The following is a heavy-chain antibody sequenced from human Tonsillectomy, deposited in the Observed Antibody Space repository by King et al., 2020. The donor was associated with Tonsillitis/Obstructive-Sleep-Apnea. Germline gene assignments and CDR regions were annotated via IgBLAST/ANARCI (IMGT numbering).Heavy chain of an antibody. CDR2: INPNTGDT. V-gene: IGHV1-2*02. D-gene: IGHD2-15*01. J-gene: IGHJ4*02. Sequence: QLVQSGAEVKKPGASVELSCKASGYTFTGYYIHWVRQAPGQGLEWMGWINPNTGDTNSAQRFQGRVTMTRDTSIGTAYMELSSLRSDDTAVYFCARESAGSYYIYWGQGPLATVSS. CDR1: GYTFTGYY. CDR3: ARESAGSYYIY.